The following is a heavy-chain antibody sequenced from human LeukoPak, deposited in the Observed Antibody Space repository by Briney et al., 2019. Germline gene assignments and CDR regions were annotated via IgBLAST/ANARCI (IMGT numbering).Heavy chain of an antibody. CDR1: GGSISSGSYY. J-gene: IGHJ6*03. CDR3: ARGVSGWAYYYYYYMDV. Sequence: SETLSLTCTVSGGSISSGSYYWSWIRQPAGKGLEWIGRIYTSGSTNYNPSLKSRVTISVDTSKNQFSLKLSSVTAADTAVYYCARGVSGWAYYYYYYMDVWGKGTTVTVSS. CDR2: IYTSGST. V-gene: IGHV4-61*02. D-gene: IGHD6-19*01.